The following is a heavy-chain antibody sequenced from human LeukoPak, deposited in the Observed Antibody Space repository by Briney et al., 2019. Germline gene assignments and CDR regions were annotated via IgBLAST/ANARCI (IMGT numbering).Heavy chain of an antibody. Sequence: GGYLRLSCAASGFTFSSYWMHWVRQAPGKGLVWVSRINSDGSTTNYADSVKGRFTISRNNAKNTVYLQMNSLRAEDTAVYYCARDQPRNRNWFDPWGQGTLVTVSP. CDR1: GFTFSSYW. V-gene: IGHV3-74*01. CDR3: ARDQPRNRNWFDP. J-gene: IGHJ5*02. CDR2: INSDGSTT. D-gene: IGHD2/OR15-2a*01.